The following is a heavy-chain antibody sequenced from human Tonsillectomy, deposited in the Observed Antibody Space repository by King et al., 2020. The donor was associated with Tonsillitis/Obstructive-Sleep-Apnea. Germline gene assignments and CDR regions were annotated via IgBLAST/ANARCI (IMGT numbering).Heavy chain of an antibody. V-gene: IGHV1-69*09. D-gene: IGHD2-15*01. J-gene: IGHJ6*03. CDR3: ATEGVVVAAIGYYSMDA. CDR2: IIPIVHIA. Sequence: VQLVETGAEVKKPGSSVKVSCKASGGTFSSYAISWVRQAPGQGLEWMGRIIPIVHIANYAQKFQGRVTITADKSTSTAYMELSSLRSEDTAVYYCATEGVVVAAIGYYSMDAWGKGATVTVSS. CDR1: GGTFSSYA.